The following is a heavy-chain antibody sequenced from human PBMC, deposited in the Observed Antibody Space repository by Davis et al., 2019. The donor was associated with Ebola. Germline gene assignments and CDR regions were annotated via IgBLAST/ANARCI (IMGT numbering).Heavy chain of an antibody. J-gene: IGHJ6*02. D-gene: IGHD4-11*01. CDR1: GYTFNSYD. CDR2: MNPNSGNT. CDR3: ARGDNNYLYGYYNYGMDV. V-gene: IGHV1-8*01. Sequence: AASVKVSCKASGYTFNSYDINWVRQAPGQGLEWMGWMNPNSGNTGYAQKFQGRITMSRNTSIGTAYMELGSLRSEDTAVYYCARGDNNYLYGYYNYGMDVWGQGTTVTVSS.